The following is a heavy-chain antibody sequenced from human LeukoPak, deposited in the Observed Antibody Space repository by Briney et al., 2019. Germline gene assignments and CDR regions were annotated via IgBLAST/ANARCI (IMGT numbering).Heavy chain of an antibody. CDR2: IRFDGSRT. CDR3: DKDFNFALDY. V-gene: IGHV3-30*02. CDR1: GFIFTTSQ. Sequence: GGSLRLSCVAPGFIFTTSQLHSVCQAPGKGLEWVAFIRFDGSRTSYADFVKGRFTISRDNSKNTVSLQMDSLRTEDTAVYHYDKDFNFALDYWGQGTLV. D-gene: IGHD3-9*01. J-gene: IGHJ4*02.